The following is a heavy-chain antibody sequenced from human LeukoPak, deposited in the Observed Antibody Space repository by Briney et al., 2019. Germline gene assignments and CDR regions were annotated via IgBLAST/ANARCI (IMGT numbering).Heavy chain of an antibody. J-gene: IGHJ4*02. V-gene: IGHV3-48*03. CDR3: ARDLDCSSTSCYLYYFDY. CDR1: GFTFSNYE. Sequence: PGGSLRLSCAASGFTFSNYEMNWIRQAPGKGLEWISYISNSGNTKYYADSVKGRFSISRDNANNSVYLQMNNLRAEDTAVYYCARDLDCSSTSCYLYYFDYWGQGTLVTVSS. CDR2: ISNSGNTK. D-gene: IGHD2-2*01.